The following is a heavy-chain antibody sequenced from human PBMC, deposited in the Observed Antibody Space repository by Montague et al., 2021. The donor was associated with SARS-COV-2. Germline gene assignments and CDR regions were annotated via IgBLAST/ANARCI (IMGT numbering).Heavy chain of an antibody. CDR1: GGSFSGHY. CDR2: INHSGST. Sequence: SETLSLTCAVYGGSFSGHYWSWIRQPPGKGLEWIGEINHSGSTNXXPSLKSRVTVSVDTSKNQFSLKLSSVTAADTAVYYCARMRAVLLWFGESTYFDYWGQGTLVTVSS. J-gene: IGHJ4*02. CDR3: ARMRAVLLWFGESTYFDY. D-gene: IGHD3-10*01. V-gene: IGHV4-34*01.